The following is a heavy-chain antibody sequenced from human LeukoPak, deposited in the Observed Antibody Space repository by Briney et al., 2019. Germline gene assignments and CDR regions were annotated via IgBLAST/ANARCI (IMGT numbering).Heavy chain of an antibody. Sequence: GGSLRLSCAASGFTFSTYAMSWVRQAPGKGLEWVSAISNTGGNTFYVESVKGRFTISRDSSKNTLYLQMNSLRAEDTAVYYCTRGPVTPSWFDPWGQGTLVTVSS. CDR1: GFTFSTYA. CDR2: ISNTGGNT. D-gene: IGHD4-17*01. J-gene: IGHJ5*02. CDR3: TRGPVTPSWFDP. V-gene: IGHV3-23*01.